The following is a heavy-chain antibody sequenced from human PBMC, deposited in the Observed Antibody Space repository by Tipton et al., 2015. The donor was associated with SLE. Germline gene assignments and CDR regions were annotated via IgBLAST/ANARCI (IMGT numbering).Heavy chain of an antibody. Sequence: TLSLTCTVSGGSISSYYWSWIRQPPGKGLEWIGYIYYSGSTNYNPSLKSRVTISVDTSKNQFSLKLSSVTAADTAAYYCARHPVPGGDQGAFDIWGQGTMVTVSS. V-gene: IGHV4-59*08. CDR2: IYYSGST. J-gene: IGHJ3*02. D-gene: IGHD2-21*02. CDR3: ARHPVPGGDQGAFDI. CDR1: GGSISSYY.